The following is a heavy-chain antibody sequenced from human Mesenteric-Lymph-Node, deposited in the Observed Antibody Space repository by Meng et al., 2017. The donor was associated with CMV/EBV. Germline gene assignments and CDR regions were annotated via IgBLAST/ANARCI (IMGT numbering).Heavy chain of an antibody. V-gene: IGHV5-51*01. Sequence: GGSLRLSCKVSGYVFSSYWIVWVRQMPGRGLEWMGIIYPGDSDTRYSPSFQGQVTISADKSISTAYLQWSSLKASDTAMYYCASLIAAAGTPFDYWGQGTLVTVSS. D-gene: IGHD6-13*01. CDR1: GYVFSSYW. J-gene: IGHJ4*02. CDR3: ASLIAAAGTPFDY. CDR2: IYPGDSDT.